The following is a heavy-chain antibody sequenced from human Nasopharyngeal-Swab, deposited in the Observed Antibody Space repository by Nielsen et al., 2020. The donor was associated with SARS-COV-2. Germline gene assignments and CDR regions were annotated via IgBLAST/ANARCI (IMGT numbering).Heavy chain of an antibody. Sequence: WVRQAPGQGLEWMGRINPNSGGTNYAQKFQGRVTMTRDTSISTAYMELSRLRSDDTAVYYRAREEARKRFPSNWFDPWGQGTLVTVSS. CDR3: AREEARKRFPSNWFDP. V-gene: IGHV1-2*06. CDR2: INPNSGGT. D-gene: IGHD1-14*01. J-gene: IGHJ5*02.